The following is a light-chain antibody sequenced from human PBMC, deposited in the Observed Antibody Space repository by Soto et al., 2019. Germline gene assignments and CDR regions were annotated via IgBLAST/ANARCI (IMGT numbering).Light chain of an antibody. J-gene: IGLJ1*01. CDR2: EVS. V-gene: IGLV2-14*01. CDR3: NSHTSGDFRV. Sequence: QSALTQPVSVSGSPGQSITISCTGTSSDVGRYNHVSWYQHHPGKAPKPIISEVSNRPSGVSNRFSGSKSGYTASLTISGLQAEDEADYYCNSHTSGDFRVFGTGTKVT. CDR1: SSDVGRYNH.